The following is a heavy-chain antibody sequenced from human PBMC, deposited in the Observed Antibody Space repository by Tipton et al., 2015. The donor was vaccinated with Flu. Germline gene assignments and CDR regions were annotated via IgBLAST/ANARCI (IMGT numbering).Heavy chain of an antibody. V-gene: IGHV4-59*01. CDR3: ARDSASGYVRTFQH. CDR1: RGSISSYY. Sequence: LRLSCTVSRGSISSYYWNWIRQAPGKGLEWIGYVYYTGTTDYNPSLKSRVTMSLGTSKTQFSLKLTSVTAADTAVYYCARDSASGYVRTFQHWGQGTLVTVSS. J-gene: IGHJ1*01. D-gene: IGHD5-12*01. CDR2: VYYTGTT.